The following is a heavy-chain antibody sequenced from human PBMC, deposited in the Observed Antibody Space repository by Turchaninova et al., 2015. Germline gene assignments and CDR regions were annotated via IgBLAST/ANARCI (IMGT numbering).Heavy chain of an antibody. Sequence: VQLVQSGAAVKKPGASVKVSCKASGSTFTRYYMHWVRQAPGQGLEWMGRINPNSGDTNYAQKFQGRVTMTRDTSINTAYMEVSGLTSDDTAVYYCARGFESQPNWFDPWGQGTLVTVSS. CDR3: ARGFESQPNWFDP. CDR1: GSTFTRYY. J-gene: IGHJ5*02. D-gene: IGHD1-1*01. V-gene: IGHV1-2*06. CDR2: INPNSGDT.